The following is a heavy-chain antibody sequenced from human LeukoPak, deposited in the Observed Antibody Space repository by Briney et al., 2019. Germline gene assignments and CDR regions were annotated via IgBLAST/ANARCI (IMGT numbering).Heavy chain of an antibody. CDR3: AKDRYSSGWYMDY. V-gene: IGHV3-23*01. CDR1: GFTFGDYA. CDR2: ISGSGGST. J-gene: IGHJ4*02. Sequence: GGSWGLSCAASGFTFGDYAMTWARKPPGKGLEWVSAISGSGGSTYYADSVKGRFTISRGNSKNTLYLQMNSLRAEDTAVYYCAKDRYSSGWYMDYWGQGTLVTVSS. D-gene: IGHD6-19*01.